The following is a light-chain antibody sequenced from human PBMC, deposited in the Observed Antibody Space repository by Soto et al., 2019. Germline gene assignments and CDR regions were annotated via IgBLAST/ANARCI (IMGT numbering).Light chain of an antibody. J-gene: IGLJ1*01. CDR3: SLYTSGSTV. CDR1: SSDVGGSDF. V-gene: IGLV2-14*03. Sequence: QSALTQPASVSGSPGQSITISCTGTSSDVGGSDFVSWYQQHPGKAPTLMIYDVNNRPSGVSSRFSVSKSGNTASLTISGLQAEDDADYYCSLYTSGSTVFGTGTKLTVL. CDR2: DVN.